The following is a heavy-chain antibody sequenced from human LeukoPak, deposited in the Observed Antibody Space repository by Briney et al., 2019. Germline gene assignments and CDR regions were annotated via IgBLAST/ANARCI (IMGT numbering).Heavy chain of an antibody. CDR3: ARTDSDLAFDY. V-gene: IGHV2-70*11. CDR2: IDWDDDK. D-gene: IGHD3-22*01. Sequence: ESGPTLVNPTQTLTLTCTFSGFSLSTSGMCVNWIRQPPGKALEWLARIDWDDDKYYSTSLMTRHTISKDTSKNQVVLTMTNMDPVDTATYYCARTDSDLAFDYWGQGTLVTVSS. J-gene: IGHJ4*02. CDR1: GFSLSTSGMC.